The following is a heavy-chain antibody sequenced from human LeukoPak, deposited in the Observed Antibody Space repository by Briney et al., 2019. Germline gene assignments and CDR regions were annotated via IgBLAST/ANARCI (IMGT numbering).Heavy chain of an antibody. V-gene: IGHV5-10-1*01. J-gene: IGHJ3*02. CDR2: IDPSDSYT. D-gene: IGHD3-22*01. CDR3: ARRCYYDSSGCNDAFDI. Sequence: GESLKISCKGSGYSFISYWISWVRQLPGKGLEWMGRIDPSDSYTNYSPSFQGHVTISADKSISTAYLQWSSLKASDTAMYYCARRCYYDSSGCNDAFDIWGQGTMVTVSS. CDR1: GYSFISYW.